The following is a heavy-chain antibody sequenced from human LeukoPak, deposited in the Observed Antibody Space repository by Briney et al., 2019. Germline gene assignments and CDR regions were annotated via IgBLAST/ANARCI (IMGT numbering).Heavy chain of an antibody. CDR3: AKGGKWDVTPFDY. Sequence: GGSLRLSCAASGFTFSSYGMSWLRQAPGRGLEWVSALSGNGGTTYYIDSVKGRFTISRDNSKNTLYLQVNSLRAEDTAVYYCAKGGKWDVTPFDYWGQGTLVTVSS. CDR1: GFTFSSYG. V-gene: IGHV3-23*01. D-gene: IGHD1-26*01. J-gene: IGHJ4*02. CDR2: LSGNGGTT.